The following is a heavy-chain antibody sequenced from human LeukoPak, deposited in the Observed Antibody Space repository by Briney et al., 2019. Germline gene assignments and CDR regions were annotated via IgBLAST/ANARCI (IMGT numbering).Heavy chain of an antibody. J-gene: IGHJ3*02. Sequence: GASVKVSCKASGYTFTGYYMHWVRQAPGQGLEWMGWINPNSGGTNYAQKFQGRVTMTRDTSISTAYMELSRLRSDDTAVYYCARDSPVRGVITLWYAFDIWGQGTMVTVSS. CDR2: INPNSGGT. D-gene: IGHD3-10*01. CDR3: ARDSPVRGVITLWYAFDI. V-gene: IGHV1-2*02. CDR1: GYTFTGYY.